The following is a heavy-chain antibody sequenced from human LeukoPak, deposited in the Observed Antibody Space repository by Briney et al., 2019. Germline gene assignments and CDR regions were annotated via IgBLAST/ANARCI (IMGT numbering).Heavy chain of an antibody. CDR1: GFTFDDYA. J-gene: IGHJ4*02. CDR3: AKDGKGSGYPSYYFDY. CDR2: ISWNSGSI. D-gene: IGHD2-15*01. V-gene: IGHV3-9*01. Sequence: GGSLRLSCAASGFTFDDYAMHWVRQAPGKGLEWVSGISWNSGSIGYADSVKGRFTISRDNAKNSLYLQMNSLRAEDTALYYCAKDGKGSGYPSYYFDYWGQGTLVTVSS.